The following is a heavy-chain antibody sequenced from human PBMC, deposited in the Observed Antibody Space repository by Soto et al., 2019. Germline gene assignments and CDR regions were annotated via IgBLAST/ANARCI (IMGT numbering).Heavy chain of an antibody. CDR1: GGTISTYV. CDR2: IIPALGAA. Sequence: QVHLVQSGAEVKKPGSSVKVSCKTSGGTISTYVINWVRQAPGQGLEWMGRIIPALGAADYAQKFQDRLTITADKSTSTAYMELSSLRSDDTAVYYCARGGQQVVSFHYRGQGTLVAVSS. D-gene: IGHD6-6*01. J-gene: IGHJ4*02. V-gene: IGHV1-69*08. CDR3: ARGGQQVVSFHY.